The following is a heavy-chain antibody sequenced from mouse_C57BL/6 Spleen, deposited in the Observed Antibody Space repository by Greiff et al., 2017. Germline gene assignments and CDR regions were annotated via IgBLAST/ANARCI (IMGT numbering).Heavy chain of an antibody. CDR2: ISSGSSTI. CDR1: GFTFSDYG. Sequence: DVKLVESGGGLVKPGGSLKLSCAASGFTFSDYGMHWVRQAPEKGLEWVAYISSGSSTIYYADTVKGRFTISRDNAKNTLFLQMTSLRSEDTAMYYCARREHYYGSSSYYAMDYWGQGTSVTVSS. V-gene: IGHV5-17*01. J-gene: IGHJ4*01. CDR3: ARREHYYGSSSYYAMDY. D-gene: IGHD1-1*01.